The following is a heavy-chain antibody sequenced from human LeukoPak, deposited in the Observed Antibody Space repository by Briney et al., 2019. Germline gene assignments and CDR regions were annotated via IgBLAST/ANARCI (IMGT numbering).Heavy chain of an antibody. CDR3: ARAIVVVPAAPRSFDY. CDR2: IYPGDSDT. D-gene: IGHD2-2*01. Sequence: GESLKISCKGSGYTFSSYWIGWVRQMPGKGLEWMGIIYPGDSDTRYSPSLQGQVTISVDTSIGTAYLQWSSLKASDTAMYYCARAIVVVPAAPRSFDYWGQGTLVTVSS. V-gene: IGHV5-51*01. CDR1: GYTFSSYW. J-gene: IGHJ4*02.